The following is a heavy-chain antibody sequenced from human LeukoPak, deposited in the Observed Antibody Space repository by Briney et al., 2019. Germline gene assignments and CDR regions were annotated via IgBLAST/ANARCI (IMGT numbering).Heavy chain of an antibody. CDR1: GYSFTSYW. D-gene: IGHD2-2*01. J-gene: IGHJ4*02. V-gene: IGHV5-51*01. CDR2: IYPVDSDT. Sequence: GESLKISCKGSGYSFTSYWIGWVRQMPGKGLEWMGIIYPVDSDTRYSPSFQGQVTISADKSISTAYLQWSSLKASDTAMYYCARLTGYCSSTSCYSFDYWGQGTLVTVSS. CDR3: ARLTGYCSSTSCYSFDY.